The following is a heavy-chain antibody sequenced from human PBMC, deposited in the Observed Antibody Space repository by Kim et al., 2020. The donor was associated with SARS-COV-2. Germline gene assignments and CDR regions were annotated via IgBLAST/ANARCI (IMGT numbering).Heavy chain of an antibody. CDR3: ARELLGTMVRGDIPPAYVDY. CDR2: ISGSGGST. V-gene: IGHV3-23*01. CDR1: GFTFSSYA. J-gene: IGHJ4*02. D-gene: IGHD3-10*01. Sequence: GGSLRLSCAASGFTFSSYAMNWVRQAPGKGLEWVSAISGSGGSTYYADSVKGRFTISRDNSKNTLYLQMNSLRAEDTAVYYCARELLGTMVRGDIPPAYVDYWGQGTLVTVSS.